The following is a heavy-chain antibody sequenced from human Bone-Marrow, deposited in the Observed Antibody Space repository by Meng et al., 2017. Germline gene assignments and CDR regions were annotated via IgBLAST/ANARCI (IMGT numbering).Heavy chain of an antibody. Sequence: QAQLQESGPGLVKPSETLPLTCTVSGGSISTYYRSWIRQSPEKGLEWIGYINYSGRTNYIPSLRSRATISVDPSKNQCSLNLRSVTAADTAVYYCARGPSHGGSYSDYWGQGTLVTVSS. J-gene: IGHJ4*02. CDR3: ARGPSHGGSYSDY. CDR2: INYSGRT. V-gene: IGHV4-59*01. CDR1: GGSISTYY. D-gene: IGHD2-21*02.